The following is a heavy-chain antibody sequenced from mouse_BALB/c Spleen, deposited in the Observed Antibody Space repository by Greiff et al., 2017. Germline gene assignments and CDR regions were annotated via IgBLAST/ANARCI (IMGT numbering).Heavy chain of an antibody. Sequence: EVQLQQSGPELVKPGASVKISCKASGYTFTDYNMHWVKQSHGKSLEWIGYIYPYNGGTGYNQKFKSKATLTVDNSSSTAYMELRSLTSEDSAVYYCARGPTVVATGNYWGQGTTLTVSS. CDR3: ARGPTVVATGNY. CDR1: GYTFTDYN. D-gene: IGHD1-1*01. CDR2: IYPYNGGT. J-gene: IGHJ2*01. V-gene: IGHV1S29*02.